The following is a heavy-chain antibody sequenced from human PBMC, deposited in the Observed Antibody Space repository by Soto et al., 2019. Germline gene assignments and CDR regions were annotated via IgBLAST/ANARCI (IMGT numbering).Heavy chain of an antibody. D-gene: IGHD5-12*01. Sequence: SVKVSCKASGGTFSSYAISWVRQAPGQGLEWMGGIIPIFGTANYAQKFQGRVTITADESTSTAYMELSSLRSEDTAVYYCACERATKNWFDPWGQGTLVTVSS. J-gene: IGHJ5*02. CDR1: GGTFSSYA. CDR2: IIPIFGTA. V-gene: IGHV1-69*13. CDR3: ACERATKNWFDP.